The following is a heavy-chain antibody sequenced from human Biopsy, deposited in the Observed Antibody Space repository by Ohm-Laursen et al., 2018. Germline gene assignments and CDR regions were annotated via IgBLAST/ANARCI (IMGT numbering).Heavy chain of an antibody. J-gene: IGHJ3*02. CDR3: ARDLPYYENSGYGAFDM. D-gene: IGHD3-22*01. V-gene: IGHV4-4*07. CDR1: GRFISTYY. CDR2: IYNTGST. Sequence: SDTLSLTCTVSGRFISTYYWNWIRQPAGKALEWIGRIYNTGSTNYNPSLQSRVTMSVDTSKNQFSLKMSSVTAADTAVYYCARDLPYYENSGYGAFDMWGQGTMVTVSS.